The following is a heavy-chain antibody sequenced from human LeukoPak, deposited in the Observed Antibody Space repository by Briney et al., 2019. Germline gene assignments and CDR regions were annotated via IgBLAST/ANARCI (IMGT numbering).Heavy chain of an antibody. Sequence: GESLKISCKGSGYSFTSYWISWVRQMPGKGLEWMGRIDPSDSYTNHSPSFQGHVTISADKSISTAYLQWSSLKASDTAMYYCARQPYYYDSSDPYGAFDIWGQGTMVTVSS. D-gene: IGHD3-22*01. CDR3: ARQPYYYDSSDPYGAFDI. V-gene: IGHV5-10-1*01. CDR2: IDPSDSYT. CDR1: GYSFTSYW. J-gene: IGHJ3*02.